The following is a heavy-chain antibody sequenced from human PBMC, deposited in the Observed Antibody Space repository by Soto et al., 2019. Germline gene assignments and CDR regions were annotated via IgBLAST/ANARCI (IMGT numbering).Heavy chain of an antibody. Sequence: QITLNESGPSQVTPRQTLTLTCTFSGFSLTTSGVGVGWIRQSPGKAPEWLALIYWDDDKRYSPSLKGRLTITKDTAKNQVVLTMADLDPADTATYYCAHRVLRTVFGLVTTTAIYFDFWGQGTPVAASS. J-gene: IGHJ4*02. CDR1: GFSLTTSGVG. V-gene: IGHV2-5*02. CDR2: IYWDDDK. D-gene: IGHD3-3*01. CDR3: AHRVLRTVFGLVTTTAIYFDF.